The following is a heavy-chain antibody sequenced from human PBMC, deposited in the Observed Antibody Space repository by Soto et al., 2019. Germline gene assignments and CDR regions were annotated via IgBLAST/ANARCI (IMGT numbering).Heavy chain of an antibody. J-gene: IGHJ4*02. V-gene: IGHV1-18*01. CDR1: GYTFTNYA. CDR2: ISAYNGNT. Sequence: QVQLVQSGAEVKKPGASVKVSCKASGYTFTNYAISWVRQAPGQGLGWMGWISAYNGNTNYAQKLRGRATMSTDTSSSTAQVELTSVRSGDTAGYYRARGSPRVEYWGQGTLVTGSS. CDR3: ARGSPRVEY.